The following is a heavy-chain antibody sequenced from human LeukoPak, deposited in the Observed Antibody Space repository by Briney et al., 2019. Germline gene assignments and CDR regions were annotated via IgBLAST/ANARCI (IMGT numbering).Heavy chain of an antibody. CDR3: ARSSEVGGAAPGYFDY. CDR1: GGSISSYY. Sequence: SETLSLTCTVSGGSISSYYWGWIRQPPGKGLEWIGSIYYSGSTYYNPSLKSRVTISVDTSKNQFSLKLSSVTAADTAVYYCARSSEVGGAAPGYFDYWGQGTLVTVSS. J-gene: IGHJ4*02. D-gene: IGHD1-26*01. CDR2: IYYSGST. V-gene: IGHV4-39*07.